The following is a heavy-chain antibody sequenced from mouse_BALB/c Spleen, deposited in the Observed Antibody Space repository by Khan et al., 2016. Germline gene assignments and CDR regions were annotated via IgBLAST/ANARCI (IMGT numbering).Heavy chain of an antibody. Sequence: EVQLQESGPGLVKPSQSLSLTCTVTGYSITSDYAWNWIRQFPGNKLEWMGYISYSGSTSYNTSLKSRISITRDTSTNQFFLQLNSVTTEDTASYYCARNYRYDEAWFAYWGQGTLVTVSA. V-gene: IGHV3-2*02. D-gene: IGHD2-14*01. CDR1: GYSITSDYA. J-gene: IGHJ3*01. CDR3: ARNYRYDEAWFAY. CDR2: ISYSGST.